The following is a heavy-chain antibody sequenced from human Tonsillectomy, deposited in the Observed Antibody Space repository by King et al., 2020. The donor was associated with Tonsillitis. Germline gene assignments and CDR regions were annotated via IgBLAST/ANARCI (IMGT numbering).Heavy chain of an antibody. D-gene: IGHD6-19*01. V-gene: IGHV4-38-2*02. CDR3: ARELGGRGFDQRLVRRSYYYYGMDV. Sequence: QLQESGPGLVKPSETLSLTCTVSGYSISSGYYWGWIRQPPGKGLEWIGSIYHSGSTYYNPSLKSRVTISVDTSKNQFSLKLSSVTAADTAVYYCARELGGRGFDQRLVRRSYYYYGMDVWGQGTTVTVSS. CDR1: GYSISSGYY. CDR2: IYHSGST. J-gene: IGHJ6*02.